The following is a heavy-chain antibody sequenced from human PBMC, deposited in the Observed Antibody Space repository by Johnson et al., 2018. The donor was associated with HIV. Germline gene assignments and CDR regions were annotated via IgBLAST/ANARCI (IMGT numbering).Heavy chain of an antibody. CDR1: GFTVSSYA. CDR2: ISYDGSNK. CDR3: ARGGDQGAFDI. D-gene: IGHD3-16*01. J-gene: IGHJ3*02. Sequence: QVQVVESGGGVVQPGGSLRLSCAASGFTVSSYAMHWVRQAPGKGLEWVAVISYDGSNKYYADSVKGRFTISRDNSKNTLYLQMNSLRAEDTAVYYCARGGDQGAFDIWGQGTMVTVSS. V-gene: IGHV3-30-3*01.